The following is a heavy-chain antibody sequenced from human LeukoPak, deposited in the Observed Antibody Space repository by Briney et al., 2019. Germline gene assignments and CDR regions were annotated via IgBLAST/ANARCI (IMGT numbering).Heavy chain of an antibody. J-gene: IGHJ4*02. D-gene: IGHD3-22*01. Sequence: ASVKVSCKASGGTFSSYAISWVRQAPGQGLEWMGRINPNSGGTNYAQKFQGRVTMTRDTSISTAYMELSRLRSDDTAVYYCARVWRYYDSSGELDYWGQGTLVTVSS. CDR2: INPNSGGT. CDR1: GGTFSSYA. V-gene: IGHV1-2*06. CDR3: ARVWRYYDSSGELDY.